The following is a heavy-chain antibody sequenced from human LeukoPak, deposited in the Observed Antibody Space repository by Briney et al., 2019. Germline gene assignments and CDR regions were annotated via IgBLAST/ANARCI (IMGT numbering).Heavy chain of an antibody. CDR3: ARQRTDDSSGSLDY. CDR1: GGSISSRSYY. CDR2: IYYSGSS. D-gene: IGHD3-22*01. V-gene: IGHV4-39*07. Sequence: PSETLSLTCTVSGGSISSRSYYWGWIRQPPGKGLEWIGSIYYSGSSYNNPSLKSRVTISVDTSKNQFSLKLSSVTAADTAVYSCARQRTDDSSGSLDYWGQGTLVTVSS. J-gene: IGHJ4*02.